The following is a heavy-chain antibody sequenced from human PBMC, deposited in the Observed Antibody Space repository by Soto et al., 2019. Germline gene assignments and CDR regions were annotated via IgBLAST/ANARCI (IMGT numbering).Heavy chain of an antibody. V-gene: IGHV4-4*02. CDR2: IYHSGST. J-gene: IGHJ6*02. D-gene: IGHD1-26*01. CDR3: ARVSGSSYYGMDV. Sequence: QVQLQESGPGLVKPSGTLSLTCAVSGGSISSSNWWSWVRQPPGKGLEWIGEIYHSGSTNYNPSLKSRVTISVDKSKTHLSLKLSSVTAADTAVYYCARVSGSSYYGMDVWGQGTTVTVSS. CDR1: GGSISSSNW.